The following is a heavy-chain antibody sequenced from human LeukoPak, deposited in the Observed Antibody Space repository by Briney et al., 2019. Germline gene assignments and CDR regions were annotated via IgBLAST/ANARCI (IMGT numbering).Heavy chain of an antibody. CDR1: RGSTSTYY. V-gene: IGHV4-4*07. J-gene: IGHJ6*03. CDR2: IYPSGNT. CDR3: ARGRVSSSSWYSTYYYYFYMDV. Sequence: SETLSLTCTVSRGSTSTYYWSWIRQPAGKGLEWIGRIYPSGNTNFNPSLMSRVTMSIDTSKNHFSLELSSVTAADTAVYFCARGRVSSSSWYSTYYYYFYMDVWGKGTTVTVSS. D-gene: IGHD6-13*01.